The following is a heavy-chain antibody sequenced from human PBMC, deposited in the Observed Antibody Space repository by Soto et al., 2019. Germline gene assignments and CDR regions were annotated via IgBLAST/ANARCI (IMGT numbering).Heavy chain of an antibody. CDR1: GFTVSSYA. Sequence: HPGGSLRISFAACGFTVSSYAMGWVRQAPGKGLEWVSGISGSGDSTYYADSVKGRFTISRDNSKNTLYLQMNSLRAEDTAVYYCAKGVPGIAVAGTGYFQHWGQGTLVTVSS. D-gene: IGHD6-19*01. J-gene: IGHJ1*01. CDR2: ISGSGDST. V-gene: IGHV3-23*01. CDR3: AKGVPGIAVAGTGYFQH.